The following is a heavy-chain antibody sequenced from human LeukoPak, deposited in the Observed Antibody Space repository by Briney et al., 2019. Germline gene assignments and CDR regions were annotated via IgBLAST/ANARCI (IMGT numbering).Heavy chain of an antibody. V-gene: IGHV1-2*02. D-gene: IGHD3-3*01. CDR3: GGGKRIYVFLIGYSKNGFAP. CDR2: INPNNGGT. Sequence: GASVKVSCKTSGYTFTDYNMHWVRQAPGQGLEWMGWINPNNGGTNYTEKFQGRVTMTRDTSISTAYMELSRLRSDDTAVYHCGGGKRIYVFLIGYSKNGFAPGGQEPLVTFSS. CDR1: GYTFTDYN. J-gene: IGHJ5*02.